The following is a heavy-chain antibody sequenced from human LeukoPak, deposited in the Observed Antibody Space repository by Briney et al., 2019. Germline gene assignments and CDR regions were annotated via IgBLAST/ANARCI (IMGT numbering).Heavy chain of an antibody. J-gene: IGHJ3*02. CDR3: ARGGSGSYDAFDI. CDR2: IYYSGST. D-gene: IGHD3-10*01. V-gene: IGHV4-59*08. Sequence: SETLSLTCTVSGGSISSYYWSWIRQPPGKGREWIGYIYYSGSTNYNPSLKSRVTISVDTSKNQFSLKLSSVTAADTAVYYCARGGSGSYDAFDIWGQGTMVTVSS. CDR1: GGSISSYY.